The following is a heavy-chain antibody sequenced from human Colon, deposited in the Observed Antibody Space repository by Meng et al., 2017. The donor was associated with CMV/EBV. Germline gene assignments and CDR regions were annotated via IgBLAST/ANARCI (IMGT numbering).Heavy chain of an antibody. CDR1: GGSVKRGSYY. V-gene: IGHV4-61*01. J-gene: IGHJ4*02. Sequence: SGGSVKRGSYYWTWIRQPPGKGLEWIGYVSYSGNTNYNPSLKSRLTIEVDTSRNPFSLKLTSVSAADTAMYYCAREASGWSTGVDNWGQGTLVTVSS. CDR3: AREASGWSTGVDN. D-gene: IGHD6-19*01. CDR2: VSYSGNT.